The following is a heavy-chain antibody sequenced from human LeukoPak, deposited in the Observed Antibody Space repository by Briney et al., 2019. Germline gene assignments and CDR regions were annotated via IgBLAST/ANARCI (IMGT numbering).Heavy chain of an antibody. J-gene: IGHJ4*02. CDR1: GFSVSSFG. D-gene: IGHD6-19*01. Sequence: GGSLGLSCAVSGFSVSSFGMSWVRQAPGKGLEWISAISLNGETTWYADSVKGRFTISRDNSKNTLYLQLTSLRAEDTAVYYCAQGFSSGWYPYWGQGSLVSVSS. CDR2: ISLNGETT. CDR3: AQGFSSGWYPY. V-gene: IGHV3-23*01.